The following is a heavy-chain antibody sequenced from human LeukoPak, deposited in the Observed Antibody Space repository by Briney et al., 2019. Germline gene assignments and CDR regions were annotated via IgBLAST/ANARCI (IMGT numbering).Heavy chain of an antibody. CDR2: ISGSGDNT. D-gene: IGHD5-18*01. CDR1: GFTFSNYG. Sequence: GGSLRLSCAASGFTFSNYGMNWVRQASGKGLEWVSAISGSGDNTYYADSVKGRFTISRDNSKNTLYLQMNSLRAEDTAVYYCAAVDVDTAFPWGQGTLVTVSS. J-gene: IGHJ5*02. V-gene: IGHV3-23*01. CDR3: AAVDVDTAFP.